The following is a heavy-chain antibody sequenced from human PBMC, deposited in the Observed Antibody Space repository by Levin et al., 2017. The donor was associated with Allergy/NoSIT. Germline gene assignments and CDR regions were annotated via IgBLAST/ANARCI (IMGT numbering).Heavy chain of an antibody. CDR2: FSSSSFYT. CDR3: ARVWLRGVYDAFDF. CDR1: GFSFSDYY. Sequence: GESLKISCAASGFSFSDYYMSWIRQAPGKGLEWVSYFSSSSFYTKYADSVKGRFPISRDTAKNALYLTMNSLRAEDTAVYYCARVWLRGVYDAFDFWGQGTMVTVSS. J-gene: IGHJ3*01. D-gene: IGHD3-10*01. V-gene: IGHV3-11*03.